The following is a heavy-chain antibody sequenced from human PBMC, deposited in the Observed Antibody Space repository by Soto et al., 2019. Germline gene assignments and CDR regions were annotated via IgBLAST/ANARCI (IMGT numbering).Heavy chain of an antibody. D-gene: IGHD6-19*01. CDR3: ARVGVDRRFSSGWHPTYYFDY. CDR1: GFTFSSYS. V-gene: IGHV3-48*02. J-gene: IGHJ4*02. CDR2: ISSSSSTI. Sequence: GGSLRLSCAASGFTFSSYSMNWVRQAPGKGLEWVSYISSSSSTIYYADSVKGRFTISRDNAKNSLYLQMNSLRDEDTAVYYCARVGVDRRFSSGWHPTYYFDYWGQGTLVTVSS.